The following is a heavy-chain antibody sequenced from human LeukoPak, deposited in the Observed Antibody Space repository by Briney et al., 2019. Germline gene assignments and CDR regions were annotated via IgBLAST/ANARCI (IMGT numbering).Heavy chain of an antibody. D-gene: IGHD1-26*01. J-gene: IGHJ4*02. CDR2: IKDDGSHT. V-gene: IGHV3-74*01. CDR1: GFTFSSHW. CDR3: AKDARGSFLYYFDC. Sequence: PGGSLRLSCAASGFTFSSHWMRWVRQAPGKGLVWVSRIKDDGSHTNYADSVKGRFTISRDNAKNSLYLQMNSLIAEDTALYYCAKDARGSFLYYFDCWGQGTLVTVSS.